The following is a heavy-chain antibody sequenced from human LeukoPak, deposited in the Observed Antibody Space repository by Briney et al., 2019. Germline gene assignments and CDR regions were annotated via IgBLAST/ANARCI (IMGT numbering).Heavy chain of an antibody. V-gene: IGHV1-69*02. CDR1: GGIFSSYT. D-gene: IGHD1-26*01. CDR2: IIPILGVA. J-gene: IGHJ3*02. CDR3: ARGGSGSYYVSDAFDI. Sequence: SVKVSCKASGGIFSSYTISWVRQAPGQGLEWMGRIIPILGVANYAQKFQGRVTITADKSTSTAYMELSSLRSEDTAVYYCARGGSGSYYVSDAFDIWGQGTMVTVSS.